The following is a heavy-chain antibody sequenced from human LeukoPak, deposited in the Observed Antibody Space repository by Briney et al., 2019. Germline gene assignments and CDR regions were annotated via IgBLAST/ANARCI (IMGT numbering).Heavy chain of an antibody. CDR1: GFTFSSYA. Sequence: GGSLRLSCASSGFTFSSYAMSWVRQAPGKGLEWVSAITASGGSTYCADSVKGRFTISRDNSKNTLSLQMNSLRAEDTAVYYCAKGEGYNYGYYFDYWGQGTLVTVSS. V-gene: IGHV3-23*01. J-gene: IGHJ4*02. CDR3: AKGEGYNYGYYFDY. CDR2: ITASGGST. D-gene: IGHD5-18*01.